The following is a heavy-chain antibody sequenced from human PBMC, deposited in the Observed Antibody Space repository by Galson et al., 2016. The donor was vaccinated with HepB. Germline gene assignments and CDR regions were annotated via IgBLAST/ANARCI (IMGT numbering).Heavy chain of an antibody. CDR3: VKDRSGADWNDIVFDF. D-gene: IGHD1-1*01. J-gene: IGHJ4*02. V-gene: IGHV1-46*01. CDR1: GYAFSSYY. CDR2: INPSGGTS. Sequence: SVKVSCKASGYAFSSYYVHWVRQAPGQGLEWMGVINPSGGTSTYAQKFQDRVTITRDTSASAAYMELRSLRFEDTAVYYCVKDRSGADWNDIVFDFWGQGTLVTVSS.